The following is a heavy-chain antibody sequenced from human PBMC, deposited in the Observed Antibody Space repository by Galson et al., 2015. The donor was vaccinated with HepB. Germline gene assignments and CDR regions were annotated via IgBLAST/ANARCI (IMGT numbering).Heavy chain of an antibody. CDR2: IRQDGSKK. V-gene: IGHV3-7*01. Sequence: SLRLSCAGSGFSFSSYWMSWVRQAPGKGLEWVASIRQDGSKKYYVDSVTGRFTISRDNAKNSLSLQMNSLRAEDTAVYYCARDLFDGSAIFDYWGQGTLVTVSS. D-gene: IGHD3-10*01. J-gene: IGHJ4*02. CDR1: GFSFSSYW. CDR3: ARDLFDGSAIFDY.